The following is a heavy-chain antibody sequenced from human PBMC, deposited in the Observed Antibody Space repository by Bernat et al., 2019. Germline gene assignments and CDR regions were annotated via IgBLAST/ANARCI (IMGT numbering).Heavy chain of an antibody. CDR3: ARGAAGVGGYYFDY. CDR2: INPNSGGT. J-gene: IGHJ4*02. Sequence: QVQLVQSGAEVKKPGASVKVSCKASGYTFTGYYMHWVRQAPGQGLEWMGWINPNSGGTNYAQKFEGWVTRTRDTSISTAYMELSRLGSDDTAVYYCARGAAGVGGYYFDYWGQGTLVTVSS. V-gene: IGHV1-2*04. D-gene: IGHD6-13*01. CDR1: GYTFTGYY.